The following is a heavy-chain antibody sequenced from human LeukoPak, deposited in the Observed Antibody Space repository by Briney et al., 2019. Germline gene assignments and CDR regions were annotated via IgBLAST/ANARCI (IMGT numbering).Heavy chain of an antibody. J-gene: IGHJ6*03. Sequence: PGGSLRLSCAASGFTFSNAWMTWVRQAPGKGLEWVANIKQDGSAKYYVDSVKGRFTISRDNAKNALYLQMNSLRPEDTAVYYCTRSRGGYMDVWGKGTTVTVSS. CDR3: TRSRGGYMDV. D-gene: IGHD3-10*01. CDR2: IKQDGSAK. CDR1: GFTFSNAW. V-gene: IGHV3-7*01.